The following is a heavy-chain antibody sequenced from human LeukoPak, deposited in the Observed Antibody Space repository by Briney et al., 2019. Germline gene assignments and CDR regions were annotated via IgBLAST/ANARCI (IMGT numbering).Heavy chain of an antibody. CDR1: GGSISSGDYY. Sequence: SETLSLTCTVSGGSISSGDYYWSWIRQPPGKGLEWIGYIYYSGSTYYNPSLKSRVTISVDTSKNQFSLKLSSVTAADTAVYYCARVAWIESYYYDSSGPRYYFDYWGQGTLVIVSS. CDR2: IYYSGST. CDR3: ARVAWIESYYYDSSGPRYYFDY. D-gene: IGHD3-22*01. V-gene: IGHV4-30-4*01. J-gene: IGHJ4*02.